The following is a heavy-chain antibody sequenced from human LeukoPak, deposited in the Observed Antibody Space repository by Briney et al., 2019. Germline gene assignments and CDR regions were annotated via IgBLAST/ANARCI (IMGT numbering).Heavy chain of an antibody. Sequence: PGGSLRLSCAASGFTFSSYGMHWVRQAPGKGLESVSVIYSGGSTYYADSVKGRFTISRDNSKNTLYLQMNSLRAEDTAVYYCARKSIVATFYAFDIWGQGTMVTVSS. V-gene: IGHV3-66*01. CDR1: GFTFSSYG. CDR3: ARKSIVATFYAFDI. J-gene: IGHJ3*02. D-gene: IGHD5-12*01. CDR2: IYSGGST.